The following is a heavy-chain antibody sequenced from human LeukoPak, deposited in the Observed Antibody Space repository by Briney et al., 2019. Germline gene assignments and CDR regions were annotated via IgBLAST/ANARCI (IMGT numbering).Heavy chain of an antibody. CDR1: GFTFSSYA. J-gene: IGHJ3*02. D-gene: IGHD3-10*01. Sequence: GGSLRLSCAASGFTFSSYAMHWVRQAPGKGLEWVAVISYDGSNKYYANSVKGRFTISRDNSKNTLYLQMNSLRAEDTAVYYCAKKGVLLWFGESAFDIWGQGTMVTVSS. CDR2: ISYDGSNK. CDR3: AKKGVLLWFGESAFDI. V-gene: IGHV3-30*18.